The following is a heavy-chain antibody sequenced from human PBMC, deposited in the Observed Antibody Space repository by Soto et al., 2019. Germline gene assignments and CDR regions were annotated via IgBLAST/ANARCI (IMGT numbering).Heavy chain of an antibody. V-gene: IGHV4-39*01. CDR3: ARLTGYCSGGSCYSGSHFGY. Sequence: SKTLSLTCTVSGGSLSSNSHYWGWIRQPPGKGLEWIASIYYGGSTYHNPSLKSRVTISVDTSKNQFSLNLNSVTAADTAVYYCARLTGYCSGGSCYSGSHFGYWGQGTLVTVSS. D-gene: IGHD2-15*01. CDR2: IYYGGST. J-gene: IGHJ4*02. CDR1: GGSLSSNSHY.